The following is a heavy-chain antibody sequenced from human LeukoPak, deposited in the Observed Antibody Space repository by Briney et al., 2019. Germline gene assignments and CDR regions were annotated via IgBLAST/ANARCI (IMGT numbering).Heavy chain of an antibody. Sequence: PGGSLRFSCAASGFTFSSCWMHWVRQAPGKGLMWVSRINPDGSSTNYADSVKGRFTISRDNAKNTLYLQMNSLRAEDTAVYYCARSCGTVDRWGQGTMVTVSS. J-gene: IGHJ3*01. CDR1: GFTFSSCW. CDR3: ARSCGTVDR. CDR2: INPDGSST. V-gene: IGHV3-74*01. D-gene: IGHD2-8*02.